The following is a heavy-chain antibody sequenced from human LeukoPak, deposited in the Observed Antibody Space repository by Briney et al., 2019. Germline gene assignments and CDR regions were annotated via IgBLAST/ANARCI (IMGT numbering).Heavy chain of an antibody. Sequence: ASVKVSCKASGYTFTGYYMHWVRQAPGQGLEWMGWINPNSGGTKYGEKFQGRVTMTRDTSISTAYMELSRLRSDDTAVYYCARDPSGSYYYMDVWGKGTMVTVSS. V-gene: IGHV1-2*02. CDR1: GYTFTGYY. CDR2: INPNSGGT. J-gene: IGHJ6*03. CDR3: ARDPSGSYYYMDV. D-gene: IGHD1-26*01.